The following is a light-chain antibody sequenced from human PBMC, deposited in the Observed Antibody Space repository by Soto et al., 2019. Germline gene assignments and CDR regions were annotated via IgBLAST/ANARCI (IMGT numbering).Light chain of an antibody. CDR3: QQRSNWPPEVT. CDR2: DAS. J-gene: IGKJ3*01. V-gene: IGKV3-11*01. Sequence: EIVLTQSPDTLSLSPGERATLSCRASQSVSSSLAWYQQKPGQAPKLLIYDASNRATGIPATFSGSGSGTDFTLTITSLEPEDFAVYYCQQRSNWPPEVTFGPGTKVDIK. CDR1: QSVSSS.